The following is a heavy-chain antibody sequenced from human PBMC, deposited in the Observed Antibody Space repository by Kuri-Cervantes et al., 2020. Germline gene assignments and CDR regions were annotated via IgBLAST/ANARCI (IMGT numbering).Heavy chain of an antibody. CDR1: KFTFSSYA. CDR2: ISSSGSTI. CDR3: ARGIAAAGEGFDY. Sequence: GESLKISCAASKFTFSSYAMSWVRQAPGKGLEWVSYISSSGSTIYYADSVKGRFTISRDNAKNSLYLQMNSLRAEDTAVYYCARGIAAAGEGFDYWGQGTLVTVSS. J-gene: IGHJ4*02. D-gene: IGHD6-13*01. V-gene: IGHV3-48*04.